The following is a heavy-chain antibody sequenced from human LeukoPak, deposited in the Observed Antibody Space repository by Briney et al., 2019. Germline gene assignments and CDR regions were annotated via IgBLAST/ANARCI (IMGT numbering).Heavy chain of an antibody. J-gene: IGHJ5*02. V-gene: IGHV4-4*07. Sequence: PSETLSLTCTVSGASIYNHYWSWIRQPAGKGLEWIGRIYTSGSTNYNPSLKSRVTMSVDTSKNQFSLKLSSVTAADTAVYYCARDGPTYYYGSGSPRWFDPWGQGTLVTVSS. CDR3: ARDGPTYYYGSGSPRWFDP. D-gene: IGHD3-10*01. CDR2: IYTSGST. CDR1: GASIYNHY.